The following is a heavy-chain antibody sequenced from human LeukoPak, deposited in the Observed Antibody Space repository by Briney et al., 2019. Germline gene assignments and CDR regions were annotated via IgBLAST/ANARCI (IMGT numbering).Heavy chain of an antibody. D-gene: IGHD3-16*02. V-gene: IGHV4-59*01. CDR3: ARVNYDYVWGSYPQDNWFDP. CDR1: GGSISSYY. Sequence: SETQSLTCTVSGGSISSYYWSWIRQPPGKGLEWIGYIYYSGSTNYNPSLKSRVTISVDTSKNQFSLKLSSVTAADTAVYYCARVNYDYVWGSYPQDNWFDPWGQGTLVTVSS. CDR2: IYYSGST. J-gene: IGHJ5*02.